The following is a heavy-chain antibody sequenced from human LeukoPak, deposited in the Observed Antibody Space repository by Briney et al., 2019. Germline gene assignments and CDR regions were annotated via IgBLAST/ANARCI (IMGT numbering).Heavy chain of an antibody. V-gene: IGHV3-33*01. J-gene: IGHJ6*02. CDR3: ARVSGASMVRGGQYYYGMDV. Sequence: GSLRLSCAASGFTFSSYGMHWVRQAPGKGLEWVAVIWYEGSNKYYADSVKGRFTISRDNSKNTLYLQMNSLRAEDTAVYYCARVSGASMVRGGQYYYGMDVWGQGTTVTVSS. CDR1: GFTFSSYG. D-gene: IGHD3-10*01. CDR2: IWYEGSNK.